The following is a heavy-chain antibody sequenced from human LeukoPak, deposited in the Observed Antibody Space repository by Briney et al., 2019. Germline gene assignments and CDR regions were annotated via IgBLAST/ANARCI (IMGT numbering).Heavy chain of an antibody. CDR3: ARSSGDYVLNFDY. Sequence: GESLKISCKGSGYSFTSYWIGWVRQMPGKGLEWMGIIYPGDSDTRYSPSFQGQVTISADKSISTAYPQWSSLKASDTAMYYCARSSGDYVLNFDYWGQGTLVTVSS. D-gene: IGHD4-17*01. CDR2: IYPGDSDT. J-gene: IGHJ4*02. CDR1: GYSFTSYW. V-gene: IGHV5-51*01.